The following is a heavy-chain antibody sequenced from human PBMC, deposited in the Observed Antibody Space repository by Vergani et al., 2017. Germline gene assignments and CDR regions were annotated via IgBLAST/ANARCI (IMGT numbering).Heavy chain of an antibody. CDR2: VSTSGST. CDR3: AHFSSGAWFDP. V-gene: IGHV4-61*02. J-gene: IGHJ5*02. D-gene: IGHD2/OR15-2a*01. CDR1: GGSISSGSYY. Sequence: QVQLQESGPGLVKPSQTLSLTCTVSGGSISSGSYYWSWLRQRAGQGLEWIGRVSTSGSTNYNPSLRSRVTMSVDTSKNQFSLKLRSVTAAATAVYYCAHFSSGAWFDPWGQGTLVTVSS.